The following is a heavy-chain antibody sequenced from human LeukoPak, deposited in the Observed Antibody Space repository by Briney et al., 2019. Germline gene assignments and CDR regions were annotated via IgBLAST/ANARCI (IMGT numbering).Heavy chain of an antibody. CDR1: GYTFTSYG. Sequence: GASVKVSCKASGYTFTSYGISWVRQATGQGLEWMGWISIYNGNRNYPQKFQGRVTLTTDTSTSTAYMELRSLTSDDTAVYYCARDWSGYCSGGSCPYYFDFWGQGTLVTVSS. V-gene: IGHV1-18*04. D-gene: IGHD2-15*01. J-gene: IGHJ4*02. CDR3: ARDWSGYCSGGSCPYYFDF. CDR2: ISIYNGNR.